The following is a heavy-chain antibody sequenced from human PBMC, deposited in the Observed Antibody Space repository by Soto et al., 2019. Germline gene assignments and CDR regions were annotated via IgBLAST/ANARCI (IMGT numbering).Heavy chain of an antibody. J-gene: IGHJ4*02. CDR1: GYTFTSYY. D-gene: IGHD2-15*01. CDR2: INPSGGST. V-gene: IGHV1-46*01. Sequence: ASVKVSCKASGYTFTSYYMHWVRQAPGQGLEWMGIINPSGGSTSYAQKFQGRVTMTRDTSTSTVYMELSSLRPEDTAVYYCAKPGRDLYYFDYWGQGTLVTVSS. CDR3: AKPGRDLYYFDY.